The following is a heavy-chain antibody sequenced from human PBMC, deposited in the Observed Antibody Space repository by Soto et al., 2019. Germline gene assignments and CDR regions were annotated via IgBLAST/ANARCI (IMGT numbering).Heavy chain of an antibody. CDR3: ARVTIRSCSGGSCYYDAFDI. CDR1: GGTFSSYA. V-gene: IGHV1-69*12. D-gene: IGHD2-15*01. J-gene: IGHJ3*02. Sequence: QVQLVQSGAEVKKPGSSVKVSCKASGGTFSSYAISWVRQAPGQGLEWMGGIIPIFGTANYAQKFQGRVTITADESTSTAYMELSSRRSEDTAVYYCARVTIRSCSGGSCYYDAFDIWGQGTMVTVSS. CDR2: IIPIFGTA.